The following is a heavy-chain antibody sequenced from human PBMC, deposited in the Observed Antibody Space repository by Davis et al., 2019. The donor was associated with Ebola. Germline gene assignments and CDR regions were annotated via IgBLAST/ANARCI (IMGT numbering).Heavy chain of an antibody. CDR2: ISDGGTNT. CDR1: GFTFSSFT. J-gene: IGHJ6*02. D-gene: IGHD2-21*01. Sequence: PGESLKISCAASGFTFSSFTMNWVRQAPGKGLEWVSTISDGGTNTHYADSVKGRFTISRDDSKNTVYLQMNTLRAEDTAVYYCAKDLLWWSASDVWGQGTTVTVSS. CDR3: AKDLLWWSASDV. V-gene: IGHV3-23*01.